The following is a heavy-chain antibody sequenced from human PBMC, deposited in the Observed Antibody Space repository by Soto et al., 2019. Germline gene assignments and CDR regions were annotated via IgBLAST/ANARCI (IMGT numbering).Heavy chain of an antibody. CDR1: GFTVSSNY. CDR3: ARDLDYGDYDDAFDI. CDR2: IYSGGST. Sequence: PGGSLRHSCAASGFTVSSNYMSWVRQAPGKGLEWVSVIYSGGSTYYADSVKGRFTISRDNSKNTLYLQMNSLRAEDTAVYYCARDLDYGDYDDAFDIWSQGTMVTVS. V-gene: IGHV3-66*01. J-gene: IGHJ3*02. D-gene: IGHD4-17*01.